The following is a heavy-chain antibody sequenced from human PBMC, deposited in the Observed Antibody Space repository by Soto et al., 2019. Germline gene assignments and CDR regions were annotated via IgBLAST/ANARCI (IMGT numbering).Heavy chain of an antibody. CDR3: ATDDPSRYSERYAIAY. D-gene: IGHD2-8*01. Sequence: GASVKVSCKVPCDTLTELSMPWQRQSREKRIESMGGFDPQDGETIYAQKFQGRVAMTEDTSTDTAYMELSSLRSEDTAVYYCATDDPSRYSERYAIAYWDQGALVTV. CDR2: FDPQDGET. V-gene: IGHV1-24*01. J-gene: IGHJ4*02. CDR1: CDTLTELS.